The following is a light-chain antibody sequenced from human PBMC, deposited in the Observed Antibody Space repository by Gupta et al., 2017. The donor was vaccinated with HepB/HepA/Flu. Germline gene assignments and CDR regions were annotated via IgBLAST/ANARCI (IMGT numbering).Light chain of an antibody. Sequence: EIEMTQSPATRCVSPGERATLSCRASQSVSSNLAWYQQKPGQAPRLLIYGASTRATGIPARFSGSGSGTEFTLTISSLQSEDFAVYYCQQYNNWPLTFGQGTKVEIK. CDR1: QSVSSN. CDR2: GAS. CDR3: QQYNNWPLT. V-gene: IGKV3-15*01. J-gene: IGKJ1*01.